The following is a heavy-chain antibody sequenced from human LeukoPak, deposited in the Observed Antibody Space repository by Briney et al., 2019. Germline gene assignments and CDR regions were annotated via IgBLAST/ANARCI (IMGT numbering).Heavy chain of an antibody. CDR2: ISAYNGNT. V-gene: IGHV1-18*01. Sequence: ASVKVSCKASGYTFTSYGISWVRQAPGQGLEWMGWISAYNGNTKYVQKFQGRVTMTTDTSTSTAYMELRSLRSDDTAVYYCARDTQPYYYGSGKEFWGQGTLVTVSS. D-gene: IGHD3-10*01. CDR3: ARDTQPYYYGSGKEF. J-gene: IGHJ4*02. CDR1: GYTFTSYG.